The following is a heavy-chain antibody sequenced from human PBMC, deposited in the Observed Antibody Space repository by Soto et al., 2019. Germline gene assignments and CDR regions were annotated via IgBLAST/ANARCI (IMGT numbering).Heavy chain of an antibody. D-gene: IGHD4-17*01. CDR3: ARDQLNDYGDYYGMDV. J-gene: IGHJ6*02. Sequence: GGSLRLSCAASGFTFSSYGMHWVRQAPGKGLEWVAVIWYDGSNKYYADSVKGRFTISRDNSKNTLYLQMNSLRAEDTAVYYCARDQLNDYGDYYGMDVWGQGTTVTV. CDR2: IWYDGSNK. CDR1: GFTFSSYG. V-gene: IGHV3-33*01.